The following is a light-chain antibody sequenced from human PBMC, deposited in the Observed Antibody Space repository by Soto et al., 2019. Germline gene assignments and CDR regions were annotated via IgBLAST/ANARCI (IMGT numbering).Light chain of an antibody. CDR3: QQYGSSPIT. Sequence: AIQLTQSPSSLSASVGDRVTITCRASQGISSALAWYQQKPGKAPKLLIYDASSLESGVPSRFSGSGSGTEFTLTISRLEPEDFAVYYCQQYGSSPITLGQGTRLEI. V-gene: IGKV1-13*02. CDR1: QGISSA. J-gene: IGKJ5*01. CDR2: DAS.